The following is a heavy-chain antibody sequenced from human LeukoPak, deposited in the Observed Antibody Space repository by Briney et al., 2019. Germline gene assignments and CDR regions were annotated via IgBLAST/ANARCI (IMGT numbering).Heavy chain of an antibody. CDR2: INHSGST. J-gene: IGHJ4*02. V-gene: IGHV4-34*01. Sequence: SSETLSLTCAVYGGSFSGYYWSWIRQPPGKGLEGIGEINHSGSTNYNPSLKSRVTISVDTSKNQFALKLSSVTAADTAVYYCARGTTHYYDSSGYSAHKYYFDYWGQGTLVTVSS. D-gene: IGHD3-22*01. CDR3: ARGTTHYYDSSGYSAHKYYFDY. CDR1: GGSFSGYY.